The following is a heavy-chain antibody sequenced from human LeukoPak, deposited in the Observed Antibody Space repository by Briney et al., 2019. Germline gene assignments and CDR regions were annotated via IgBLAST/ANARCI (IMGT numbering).Heavy chain of an antibody. D-gene: IGHD6-25*01. CDR2: IYHSGST. CDR1: GGSISSSNW. Sequence: SGTLSLTCAVSGGSISSSNWWSWVRQPPGKGLEWIGEIYHSGSTNYNPSLKSRVTISVGKSKNQFSLKLSSVTAADTAVYYCARFHGQRRGGYYFDYWGQGTLVTVSP. V-gene: IGHV4-4*02. J-gene: IGHJ4*02. CDR3: ARFHGQRRGGYYFDY.